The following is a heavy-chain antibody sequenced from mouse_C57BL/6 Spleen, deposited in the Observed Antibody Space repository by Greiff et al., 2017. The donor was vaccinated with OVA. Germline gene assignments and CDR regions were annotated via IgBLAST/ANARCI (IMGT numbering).Heavy chain of an antibody. D-gene: IGHD1-1*01. Sequence: QVQLKESGAELARPGASVKMSCKASGYTFTSYTMHWVNQRPGQGLAWIGSLNPRSGYPKYTPPFQDKAPLTADKSSSTAYMQLSSLTAEDSAVYDCARGITTVVATLYYGGGWGQGATRAV. CDR3: ARGITTVVATLYYGGG. V-gene: IGHV1-4*01. J-gene: IGHJ2*01. CDR1: GYTFTSYT. CDR2: LNPRSGYP.